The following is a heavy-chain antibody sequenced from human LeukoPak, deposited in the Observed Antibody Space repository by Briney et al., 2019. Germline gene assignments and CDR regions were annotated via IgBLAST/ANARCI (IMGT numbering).Heavy chain of an antibody. CDR3: ARDLGSGLGYCSSTSCYPWFDP. CDR2: ISSSSSYI. D-gene: IGHD2-2*01. Sequence: GGSLRLSCAASGFTFSSYSMNWVRQAPGKGLEWVSSISSSSSYIYYADSVKGRFTISRDNAKNSPYLQMNSLRAEDTAVYYCARDLGSGLGYCSSTSCYPWFDPWGQGTLVTVSS. J-gene: IGHJ5*02. V-gene: IGHV3-21*01. CDR1: GFTFSSYS.